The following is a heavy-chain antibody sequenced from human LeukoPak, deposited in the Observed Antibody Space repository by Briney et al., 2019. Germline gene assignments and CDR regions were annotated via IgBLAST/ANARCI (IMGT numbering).Heavy chain of an antibody. Sequence: SETLSLTCTVSGGSISNDGYYWSWIRQHPGKGLEWIGYICYSGITYYNPSLKSRVTISVDTSKNQFSLKLSSVTAADTALYYCARYSGTKRDFDYWGQGTLVTVSS. J-gene: IGHJ4*02. CDR3: ARYSGTKRDFDY. V-gene: IGHV4-31*03. D-gene: IGHD5-12*01. CDR2: ICYSGIT. CDR1: GGSISNDGYY.